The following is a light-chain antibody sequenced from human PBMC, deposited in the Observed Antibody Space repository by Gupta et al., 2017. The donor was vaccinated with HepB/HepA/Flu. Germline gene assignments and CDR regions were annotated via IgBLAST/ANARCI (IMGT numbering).Light chain of an antibody. CDR1: HSVTKNY. V-gene: IGKV3-20*01. Sequence: EIVLTQSPGTLSLSPGERATLSCRASHSVTKNYLAWYQQKPGQAPRLLIYCASIRATGIPDRFSGSGSGTDFTLTISRLEPEDFATYYCQQFVGSPLAFGGGTKVEIK. CDR2: CAS. J-gene: IGKJ4*01. CDR3: QQFVGSPLA.